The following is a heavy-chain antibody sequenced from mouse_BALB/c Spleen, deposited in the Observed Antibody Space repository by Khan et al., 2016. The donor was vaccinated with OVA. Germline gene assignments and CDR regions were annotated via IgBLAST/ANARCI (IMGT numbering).Heavy chain of an antibody. V-gene: IGHV1-4*01. D-gene: IGHD1-1*01. CDR1: GYTFINYR. Sequence: QSGAELAKPGASVKMSCKASGYTFINYRILWVKQRPGQGLEWIGYINPSTGYTEYNQNFKDKATLTADKSSSTAHMQLSSLTSEDSAVYYCARVYLRWDFDYWGQGTTLTVSS. J-gene: IGHJ2*01. CDR2: INPSTGYT. CDR3: ARVYLRWDFDY.